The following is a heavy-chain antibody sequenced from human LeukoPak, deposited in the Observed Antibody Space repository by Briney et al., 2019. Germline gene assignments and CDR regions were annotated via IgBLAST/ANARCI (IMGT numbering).Heavy chain of an antibody. D-gene: IGHD3-9*01. Sequence: SETLSLTCTVSGGSISSYYWSWIRQPAGKGLEWIGRIYTSGSTNYNSSLKSRITMSVDTSNNQFSLKLSSVTAADTAVYYCATSPDYDILTGYHYYFDYWGQGTLVTVSS. CDR2: IYTSGST. J-gene: IGHJ4*02. V-gene: IGHV4-4*07. CDR1: GGSISSYY. CDR3: ATSPDYDILTGYHYYFDY.